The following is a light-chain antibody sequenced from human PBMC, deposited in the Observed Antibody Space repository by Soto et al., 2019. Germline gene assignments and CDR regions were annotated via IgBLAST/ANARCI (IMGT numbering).Light chain of an antibody. CDR1: SSDVGGYSY. Sequence: QSALTQPPSASGSPGQSVTISCTGTSSDVGGYSYVSWYQQHPGKAPKLMIYEVTKRPSGVPDRFSGSRSGNTAALIVSGLEAEDEADYYCSSYVGRGSSLVFGAGTKLTVL. CDR2: EVT. V-gene: IGLV2-8*01. CDR3: SSYVGRGSSLV. J-gene: IGLJ1*01.